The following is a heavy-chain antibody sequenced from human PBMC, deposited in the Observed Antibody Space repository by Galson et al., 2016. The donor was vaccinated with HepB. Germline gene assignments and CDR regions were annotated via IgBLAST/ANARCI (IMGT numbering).Heavy chain of an antibody. CDR3: AKDLQMTTAYNNWLDP. V-gene: IGHV3-33*03. J-gene: IGHJ5*02. CDR1: GFTFSAYG. CDR2: IWYDGRSD. Sequence: LRLSCAASGFTFSAYGMHWVRRAPGKGLEWVAVIWYDGRSDYYADSVKGRFTISRDNSKNTLYLQMNNVRVEDTAVYYCAKDLQMTTAYNNWLDPWGQGTLVTVSS. D-gene: IGHD4-17*01.